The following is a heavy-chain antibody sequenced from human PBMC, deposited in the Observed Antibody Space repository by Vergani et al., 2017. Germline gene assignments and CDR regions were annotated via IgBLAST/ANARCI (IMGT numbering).Heavy chain of an antibody. CDR3: ARGITIFGGGGWFDP. V-gene: IGHV4-61*02. J-gene: IGHJ5*02. Sequence: QVQLQESGPGLVKPSQTLSLTCTVSGGSISSGSYYWSWIRQPAGKGLEWIGRIYTSGSTNYNPSLKSRVTMSVDTSKNQFSLKLSSVTAADTAGYYCARGITIFGGGGWFDPWGQGTLVTVSS. D-gene: IGHD3-3*01. CDR2: IYTSGST. CDR1: GGSISSGSYY.